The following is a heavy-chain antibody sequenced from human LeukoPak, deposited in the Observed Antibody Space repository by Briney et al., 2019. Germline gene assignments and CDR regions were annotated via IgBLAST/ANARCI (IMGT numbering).Heavy chain of an antibody. V-gene: IGHV1-2*02. D-gene: IGHD3-10*01. J-gene: IGHJ4*02. CDR1: GYTFTGFY. CDR2: INPNSGGT. Sequence: GASVKVSCKASGYTFTGFYIHWVRQAPGQGLEWMGWINPNSGGTNYAQKFQGRVTMTRDTSISAAYMELSRLRSDDTAVYYCGTGSGSYSPDYWGQGVLVIVSS. CDR3: GTGSGSYSPDY.